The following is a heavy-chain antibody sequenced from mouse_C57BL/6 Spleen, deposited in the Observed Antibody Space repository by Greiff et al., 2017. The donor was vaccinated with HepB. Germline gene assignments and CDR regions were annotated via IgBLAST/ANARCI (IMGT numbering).Heavy chain of an antibody. CDR2: IRSKSNNYAT. J-gene: IGHJ2*01. CDR3: VRHEYYFDY. Sequence: EVKLMESGGGLVQPKGSLKLSCAASGFSFNTYAMNWVRQAPGKGLEWVARIRSKSNNYATYYADSVKDRFTISRDDSESMLYLQMNNLKTEDTAMYYCVRHEYYFDYWGQGTTLTVSS. CDR1: GFSFNTYA. V-gene: IGHV10-1*01.